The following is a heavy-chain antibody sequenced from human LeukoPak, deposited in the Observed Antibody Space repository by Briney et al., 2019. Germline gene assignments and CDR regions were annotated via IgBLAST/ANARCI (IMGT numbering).Heavy chain of an antibody. CDR2: IYTSGST. CDR1: GGSISSYY. CDR3: ARGSVSSEAGVIFDY. J-gene: IGHJ4*02. D-gene: IGHD2-21*01. Sequence: SETLSLTCTVSGGSISSYYWSWIRQPAGKGLEWIGRIYTSGSTNYNPSLKSRVTMSVDTSKNQFSLKLSSVTAADTAVYYCARGSVSSEAGVIFDYWGQGTLVTVSS. V-gene: IGHV4-4*07.